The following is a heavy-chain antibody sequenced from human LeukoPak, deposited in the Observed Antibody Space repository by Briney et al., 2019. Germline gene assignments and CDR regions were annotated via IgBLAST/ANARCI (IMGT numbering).Heavy chain of an antibody. CDR1: GFTFSTYA. CDR3: VKAIRAAAGRYYFDY. J-gene: IGHJ4*02. Sequence: GGSLRLSCAASGFTFSTYAMSWVRQAPGKGLEWVSAISGSGGSTYYADSVKGRFTISRDSSRNTLYLQMNSLRAEDTAVYYCVKAIRAAAGRYYFDYWGQGTLVTVSS. D-gene: IGHD6-13*01. CDR2: ISGSGGST. V-gene: IGHV3-23*01.